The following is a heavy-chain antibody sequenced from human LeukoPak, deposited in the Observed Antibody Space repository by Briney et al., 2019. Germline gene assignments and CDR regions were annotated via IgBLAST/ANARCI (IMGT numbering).Heavy chain of an antibody. CDR1: GGSISSGGYY. J-gene: IGHJ4*02. D-gene: IGHD1-26*01. CDR3: ARESDREDY. Sequence: SETLSLTCTVSGGSISSGGYYWSWIRQPPGKGLEWIGYIYHSGSTYYNPSLKSRVTISVDRSKNQFSLKLSSVTAADTAVYYCARESDREDYWGQGTLVTVSS. CDR2: IYHSGST. V-gene: IGHV4-30-2*01.